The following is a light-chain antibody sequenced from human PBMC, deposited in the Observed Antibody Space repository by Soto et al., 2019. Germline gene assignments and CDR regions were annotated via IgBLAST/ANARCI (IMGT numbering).Light chain of an antibody. Sequence: EIVLTQSPATLSLSRGERGTLSCRASESVTDYLAWYQQKPGQAPRLLVYDVSNRAAGIPTRFSGGGSGTDFTLTISSLQPDDFATYYCQQYHIYSWTFGQGTKVDIK. CDR2: DVS. J-gene: IGKJ1*01. V-gene: IGKV3-11*01. CDR1: ESVTDY. CDR3: QQYHIYSWT.